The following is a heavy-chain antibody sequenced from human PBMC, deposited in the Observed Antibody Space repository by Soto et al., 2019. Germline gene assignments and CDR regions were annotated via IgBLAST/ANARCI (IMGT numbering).Heavy chain of an antibody. V-gene: IGHV3-23*01. J-gene: IGHJ4*02. Sequence: LRLSCTASGFAFSQYGMSWVRQAPGKGLEWVSSIRSFDYRTNYADSVKGRFTISRDNSKSTLSLQMNSLRAEDTAVYYCAKDVESGWYEAFDYWGPGTLVTVSS. CDR3: AKDVESGWYEAFDY. D-gene: IGHD6-19*01. CDR2: IRSFDYRT. CDR1: GFAFSQYG.